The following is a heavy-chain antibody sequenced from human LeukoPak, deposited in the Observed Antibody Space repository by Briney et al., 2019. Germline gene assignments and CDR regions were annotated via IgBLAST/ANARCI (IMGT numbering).Heavy chain of an antibody. Sequence: SETLSLTCTVSGGSISGYYWSWIRQPAGKGLEWIGRIVASGSTNYSPSLESQVTMSVDTSKSQFSLKLSSVIAADTAVYYCARGKGYSTGWYFDYWGQGTLVTVSS. CDR2: IVASGST. V-gene: IGHV4-4*07. D-gene: IGHD6-19*01. J-gene: IGHJ4*02. CDR1: GGSISGYY. CDR3: ARGKGYSTGWYFDY.